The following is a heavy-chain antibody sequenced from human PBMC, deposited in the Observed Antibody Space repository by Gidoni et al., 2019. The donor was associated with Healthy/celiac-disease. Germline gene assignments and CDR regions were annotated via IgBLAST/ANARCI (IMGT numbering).Heavy chain of an antibody. J-gene: IGHJ4*02. CDR2: ISSSSSYI. CDR1: GFTCSSYS. D-gene: IGHD6-13*01. Sequence: EVQLVESGGGLVKPGGSLRLSCAASGFTCSSYSMNWVRQAQGKGLEWVSYISSSSSYIYYADSVKGRFTISRDNAKNSLYLQMNILRAEDTDVYYCASSYSSSWYYFDYWGQGTLVTVSS. V-gene: IGHV3-21*01. CDR3: ASSYSSSWYYFDY.